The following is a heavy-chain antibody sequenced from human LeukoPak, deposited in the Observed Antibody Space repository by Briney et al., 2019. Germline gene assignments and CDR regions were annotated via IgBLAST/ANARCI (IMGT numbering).Heavy chain of an antibody. CDR3: ARTTSPPDYYYYMDV. V-gene: IGHV3-11*04. CDR2: ISSSGSTI. J-gene: IGHJ6*03. CDR1: GFTFSDYY. D-gene: IGHD1-26*01. Sequence: PGGPPRLSCAASGFTFSDYYMSWIRQAPGKGLEWVSYISSSGSTIYYADSVKGRFTISRDNAKNSLYLQMNSLRAEDTAVYYCARTTSPPDYYYYMDVWGKGTMVTVSS.